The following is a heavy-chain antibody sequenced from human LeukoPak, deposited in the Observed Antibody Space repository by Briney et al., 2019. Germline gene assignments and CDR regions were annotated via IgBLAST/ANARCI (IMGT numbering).Heavy chain of an antibody. V-gene: IGHV4-59*01. J-gene: IGHJ4*02. CDR3: ARVGGNFWSGSSFDY. CDR1: GGSISSYY. Sequence: PSETLSLTCTVSGGSISSYYWSWIRQPPGKGLEWIGYLYYSGSTNYNPSLKSRVTISVDTPKNQFSLKLSSVTAADTAVYYCARVGGNFWSGSSFDYWGQGTLVTVSS. CDR2: LYYSGST. D-gene: IGHD3-3*01.